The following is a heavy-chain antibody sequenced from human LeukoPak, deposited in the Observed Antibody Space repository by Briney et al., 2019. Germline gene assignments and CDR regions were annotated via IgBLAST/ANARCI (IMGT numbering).Heavy chain of an antibody. Sequence: GGSLRLSCAASGFTVSSNYMNWVRQAPGKGLELVSVIYSGGKTYYADSVKGRFTISRDNAKNTLYLQMNSLRAEDTAVYYCARRSAAKDAFDIWGQGTMVTVSS. D-gene: IGHD6-25*01. CDR1: GFTVSSNY. CDR3: ARRSAAKDAFDI. CDR2: IYSGGKT. V-gene: IGHV3-66*01. J-gene: IGHJ3*02.